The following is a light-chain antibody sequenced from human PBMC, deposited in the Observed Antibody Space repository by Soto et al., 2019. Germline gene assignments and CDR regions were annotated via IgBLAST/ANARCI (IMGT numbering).Light chain of an antibody. Sequence: VGCYNYVSWYRQHPGKAPKLMIYDVSNRPSGVSNRXXGSKSGNTASLTISGLQAEDEADYYCSSYTSSSTPVVXXGGTKVTVL. V-gene: IGLV2-14*04. CDR1: VGCYNY. CDR3: SSYTSSSTPVV. CDR2: DVS. J-gene: IGLJ2*01.